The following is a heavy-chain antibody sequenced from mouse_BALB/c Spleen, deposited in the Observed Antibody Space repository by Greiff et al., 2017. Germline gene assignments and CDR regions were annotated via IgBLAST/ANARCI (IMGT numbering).Heavy chain of an antibody. CDR1: GFTFRSYT. CDR2: ISNGGGST. CDR3: ARHHGAAWFAY. Sequence: DVKLVESGGGLVQPGGSLKLSCAASGFTFRSYTMSWVRQTPEKRLEWVAYISNGGGSTYYPDTVKGRFTISRDNAKNTLYLQMSSLKSEDTAMYYCARHHGAAWFAYWGQGTLVTVSA. J-gene: IGHJ3*01. D-gene: IGHD1-1*02. V-gene: IGHV5-12-2*01.